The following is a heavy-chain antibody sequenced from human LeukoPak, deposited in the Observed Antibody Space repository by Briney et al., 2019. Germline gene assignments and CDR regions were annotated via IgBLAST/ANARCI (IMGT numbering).Heavy chain of an antibody. CDR3: ARDHELDL. V-gene: IGHV3-7*01. CDR1: GFTFSSYW. CDR2: INQDGSEK. Sequence: GGSLRLSCAASGFTFSSYWMSWVRQAPGKGLEGVADINQDGSEKYYVDSVKGRFTISRDNAKNTLYLQMNSLRAEDTAVYYCARDHELDLWGQGTLVTVSS. J-gene: IGHJ5*02.